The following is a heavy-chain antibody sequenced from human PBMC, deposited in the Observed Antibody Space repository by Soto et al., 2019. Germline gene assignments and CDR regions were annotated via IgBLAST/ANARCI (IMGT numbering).Heavy chain of an antibody. CDR3: TTVADRATGSSLDY. Sequence: PGGSLRLSCAASGFTFSSYSMNWVRQAPGKGLEWVGRIRSKTDGGTTDYAAPVKGRFIISRDDSKNTLSLQMNSLKNEDTAVYYCTTVADRATGSSLDYWGQGTLVTVSS. CDR1: GFTFSSYS. V-gene: IGHV3-15*07. CDR2: IRSKTDGGTT. D-gene: IGHD5-12*01. J-gene: IGHJ4*02.